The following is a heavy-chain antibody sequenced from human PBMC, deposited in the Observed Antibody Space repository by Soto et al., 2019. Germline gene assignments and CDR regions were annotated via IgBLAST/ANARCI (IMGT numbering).Heavy chain of an antibody. CDR3: ATVSYDFWSGYYHRGAFDI. J-gene: IGHJ3*02. CDR1: GYTITELS. CDR2: FDPEDGET. V-gene: IGHV1-24*01. Sequence: ASVKVSCKVSGYTITELSMHWVRQAPGKGLEWMGGFDPEDGETIYAQKFQGRVTMTEDTSTDTAHMALSSLRSEDTAVYYCATVSYDFWSGYYHRGAFDICGQGTMVTVSS. D-gene: IGHD3-3*01.